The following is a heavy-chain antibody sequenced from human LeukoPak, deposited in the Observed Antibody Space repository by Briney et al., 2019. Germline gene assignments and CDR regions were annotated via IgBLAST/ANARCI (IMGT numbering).Heavy chain of an antibody. Sequence: SVKVSCTASGGTFSSYAISWVRQAPGQGLEWMGGIIPIFGTANYAQKFQGRVTITADESTSTAYMELSSLRSEDTAVYYCAREGYYGSGSISYFDYWGQGTLVTVSS. J-gene: IGHJ4*02. CDR1: GGTFSSYA. D-gene: IGHD3-10*01. CDR3: AREGYYGSGSISYFDY. CDR2: IIPIFGTA. V-gene: IGHV1-69*13.